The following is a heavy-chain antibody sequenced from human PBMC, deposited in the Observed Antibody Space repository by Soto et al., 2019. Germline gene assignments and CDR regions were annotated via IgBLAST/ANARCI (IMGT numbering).Heavy chain of an antibody. CDR3: ARHFGTTVTVDY. D-gene: IGHD4-17*01. CDR2: IDPSDSYT. V-gene: IGHV5-10-1*01. J-gene: IGHJ4*02. Sequence: GESLKISCKGSGYSFTSYWISWVRQMPGKGLEWMGRIDPSDSYTNYSPSFQGHVTISADKSIRTAYLQWSSLKASDTAMSYCARHFGTTVTVDYWGQGTLVTVSS. CDR1: GYSFTSYW.